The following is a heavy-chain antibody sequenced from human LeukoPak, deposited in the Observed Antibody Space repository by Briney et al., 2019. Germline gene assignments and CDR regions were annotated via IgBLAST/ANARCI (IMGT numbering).Heavy chain of an antibody. Sequence: SETLSLTCAVYGGSFSGYYWSWIRQPPGKGLEWIGEINHSGSTNYNPSLKSRVTISVDTSKNQFSLKLSSVTAADTAVYYCVVELLTGRYYWGQGTLVTVSS. D-gene: IGHD1-7*01. CDR1: GGSFSGYY. CDR3: VVELLTGRYY. J-gene: IGHJ4*02. CDR2: INHSGST. V-gene: IGHV4-34*01.